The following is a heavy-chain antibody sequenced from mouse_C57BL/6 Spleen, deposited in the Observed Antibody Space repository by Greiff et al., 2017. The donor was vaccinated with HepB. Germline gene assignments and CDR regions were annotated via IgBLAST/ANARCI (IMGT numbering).Heavy chain of an antibody. CDR3: TGGVYDYDGAWFAY. D-gene: IGHD2-4*01. J-gene: IGHJ3*01. CDR1: GFTFSNYW. CDR2: IRLKSDNYAT. V-gene: IGHV6-3*01. Sequence: EVKVEESGGGLVQPGGSMKLSCVASGFTFSNYWMNWVRQSPEKGLEWVAQIRLKSDNYATHYAESVKGRFTISRDDSKSSVYLQMNNLRAEDTGIYYCTGGVYDYDGAWFAYWGQGTLVTVSA.